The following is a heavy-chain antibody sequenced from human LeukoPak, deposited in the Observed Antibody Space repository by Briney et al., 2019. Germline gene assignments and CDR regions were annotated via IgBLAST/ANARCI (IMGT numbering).Heavy chain of an antibody. Sequence: GGSLRLSCVGSGFTFRSHAMSWVRQAPEKGLEFVSGIYENGGTTYYADSVKGRFTISRDNSNNMLSLYMSSLRADDTAVYYCAKGKQYLERLPDSWGQGTLVTVSS. V-gene: IGHV3-23*01. J-gene: IGHJ4*02. CDR3: AKGKQYLERLPDS. D-gene: IGHD3-3*01. CDR2: IYENGGTT. CDR1: GFTFRSHA.